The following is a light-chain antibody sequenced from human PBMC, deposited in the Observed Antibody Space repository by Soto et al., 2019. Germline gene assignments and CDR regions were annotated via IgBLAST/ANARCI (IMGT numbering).Light chain of an antibody. J-gene: IGKJ1*01. CDR3: QQYSPYTWT. V-gene: IGKV1-5*01. Sequence: DIQMTQSPSTLSASVGDRVTITCRASQSISSWLAWYQQKPGKAPRLLIYDASNLETGVPSRFSGSGSGTEFTLTISRLQPDDFATYYCQQYSPYTWTFGHGT. CDR1: QSISSW. CDR2: DAS.